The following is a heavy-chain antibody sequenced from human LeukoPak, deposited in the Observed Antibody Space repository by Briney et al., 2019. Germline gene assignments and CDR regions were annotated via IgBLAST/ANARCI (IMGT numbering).Heavy chain of an antibody. J-gene: IGHJ6*03. V-gene: IGHV1-24*01. CDR2: FDPEDGET. Sequence: ASVTVSFKVSGYTLTELSMHWVRQAPGKGLEWVGGFDPEDGETIYAQKFQGRVTMTEDTSTDTAYMELSSLRSEDTAVYYCATDSHGSFYLDVWGKGTTVTVSS. CDR3: ATDSHGSFYLDV. CDR1: GYTLTELS. D-gene: IGHD1-26*01.